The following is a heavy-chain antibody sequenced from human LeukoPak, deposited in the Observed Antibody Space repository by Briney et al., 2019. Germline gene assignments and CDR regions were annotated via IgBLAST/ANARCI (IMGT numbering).Heavy chain of an antibody. J-gene: IGHJ5*02. CDR2: ISSSGSYI. CDR1: GFTFSSYS. D-gene: IGHD2-2*01. Sequence: GGSLRLSCAASGFTFSSYSMNWVRQAPGKGLEGVSSISSSGSYIYYADSVKGRFTISRDNAKNSLYLQMNSLRAEDTAVYYCARDDIVVVPGNWFDPWGQGTLVTVSS. V-gene: IGHV3-21*01. CDR3: ARDDIVVVPGNWFDP.